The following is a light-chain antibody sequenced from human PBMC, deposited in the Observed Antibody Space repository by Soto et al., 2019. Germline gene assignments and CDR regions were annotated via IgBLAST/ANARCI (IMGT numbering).Light chain of an antibody. CDR1: SGHSTYI. J-gene: IGLJ3*02. CDR2: LDRSGSY. Sequence: QLVLAQSSSASASLGSSVKLTCILSSGHSTYIIAWHQQQPGKAPRFLMTLDRSGSYNRGSGVPDRFSGSSSGADRYLTISNLQFEDEGDYYCETWYSNTHKVFGGGTKLTVL. V-gene: IGLV4-60*02. CDR3: ETWYSNTHKV.